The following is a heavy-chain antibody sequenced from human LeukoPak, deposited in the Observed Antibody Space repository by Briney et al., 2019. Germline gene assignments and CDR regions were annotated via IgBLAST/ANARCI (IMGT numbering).Heavy chain of an antibody. V-gene: IGHV4-34*01. CDR2: INHSGST. D-gene: IGHD3-22*01. J-gene: IGHJ6*03. CDR3: ARHTYYYDSSGYPAFREYYYYMDV. Sequence: SETLSLTCAVYGGSFSGYYWSWIRQPPGKGLEWIGEINHSGSTNYNPSLKSRVTISVDTSKNQFSLKLSSVTAADTAVYYCARHTYYYDSSGYPAFREYYYYMDVWGKGTTVTISS. CDR1: GGSFSGYY.